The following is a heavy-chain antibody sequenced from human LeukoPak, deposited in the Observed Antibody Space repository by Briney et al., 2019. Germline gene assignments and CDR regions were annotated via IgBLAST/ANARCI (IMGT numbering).Heavy chain of an antibody. CDR3: ARSRVAIAPFDY. V-gene: IGHV3-64*01. CDR1: GFTFSSYA. CDR2: ISSNGGST. Sequence: GGSLRLSCAASGFTFSSYAMHWVRQPPGKGLEYVSAISSNGGSTYYANSVKGRFTISRDNSKNTLYLQMGSLRAEDMAVYYCARSRVAIAPFDYWGQGTLVTVSS. D-gene: IGHD3-3*01. J-gene: IGHJ4*02.